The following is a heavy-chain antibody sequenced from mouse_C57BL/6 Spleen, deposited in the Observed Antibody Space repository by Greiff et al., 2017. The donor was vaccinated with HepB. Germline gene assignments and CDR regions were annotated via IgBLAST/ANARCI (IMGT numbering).Heavy chain of an antibody. D-gene: IGHD2-2*01. V-gene: IGHV5-6*02. CDR2: ISSGGSYT. Sequence: EVMLVESGGDLVKPGGSLKLSCAASGFTFSSYGMSWVRQTPDKRLEWVATISSGGSYTYYPDSVKGRFTISRDNAKNTLYLQMSSLKSEDTSMYFCARRFYYAYDVYPRFAYWGQGTLVTVSA. CDR3: ARRFYYAYDVYPRFAY. CDR1: GFTFSSYG. J-gene: IGHJ3*01.